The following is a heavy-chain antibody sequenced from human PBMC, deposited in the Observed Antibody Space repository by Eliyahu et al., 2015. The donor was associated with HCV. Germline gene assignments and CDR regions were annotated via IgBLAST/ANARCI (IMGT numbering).Heavy chain of an antibody. CDR1: GGSFSGYY. CDR3: ARLTEVLAVADKGGSWWFDP. D-gene: IGHD6-19*01. J-gene: IGHJ5*02. V-gene: IGHV4-34*01. Sequence: QVQLQQWGAGLLKPSETLSLTCAVYGGSFSGYYWSWIRQPPGKGLEWIGEINHSGSTNYNPSLKSRVTISVDTSKNQFSLKLSSVTAADTAVYYCARLTEVLAVADKGGSWWFDPWGQGTLVTVSS. CDR2: INHSGST.